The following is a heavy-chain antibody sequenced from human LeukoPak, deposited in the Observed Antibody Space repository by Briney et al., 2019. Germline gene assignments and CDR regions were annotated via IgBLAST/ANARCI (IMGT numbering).Heavy chain of an antibody. D-gene: IGHD5-24*01. CDR1: GFTFSNYY. J-gene: IGHJ4*02. Sequence: QPGGSLGLSCAASGFTFSNYYMSWVRQAPGKGLEWVANIKPDGSEVYFVDSLRGRFTISRDNAKNSLYLQMNSLKAEDTALYYCARIEHRDSYNAYFHDYWGQGTLVTVSS. CDR2: IKPDGSEV. CDR3: ARIEHRDSYNAYFHDY. V-gene: IGHV3-7*01.